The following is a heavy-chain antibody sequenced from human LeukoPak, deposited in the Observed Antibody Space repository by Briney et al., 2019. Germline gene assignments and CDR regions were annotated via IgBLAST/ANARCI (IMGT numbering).Heavy chain of an antibody. J-gene: IGHJ4*02. CDR1: GFTFSDYY. V-gene: IGHV3-11*01. Sequence: PGGSLRLSCAASGFTFSDYYMNWIRQAPGKGLEWVSYISSSGTTIYYAGSVKGRFTISRDNAKNSLYLQTTSLRAEDTAVYYCARGRSRDGYNSYWGQGTLVTVSS. CDR3: ARGRSRDGYNSY. D-gene: IGHD5-24*01. CDR2: ISSSGTTI.